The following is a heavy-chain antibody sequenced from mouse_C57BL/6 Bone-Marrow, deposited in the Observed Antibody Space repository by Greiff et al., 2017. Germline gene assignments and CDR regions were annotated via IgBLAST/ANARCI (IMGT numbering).Heavy chain of an antibody. CDR3: ARTAQATHYFDY. CDR2: INPGSGGT. Sequence: VQLHQSGAELVRPGTSVKVSCKASGYAFTNYLIEWVKQRPGQGLEWIGVINPGSGGTNYNEKFKGKATLTADKTSSTAYMQLSSLTSEDSAVYFCARTAQATHYFDYWGQGTTLTVSS. D-gene: IGHD3-2*02. CDR1: GYAFTNYL. V-gene: IGHV1-54*01. J-gene: IGHJ2*01.